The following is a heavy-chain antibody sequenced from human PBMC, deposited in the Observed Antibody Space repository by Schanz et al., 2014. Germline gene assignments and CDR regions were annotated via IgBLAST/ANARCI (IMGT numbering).Heavy chain of an antibody. D-gene: IGHD3-22*01. CDR3: AREDYLDSSGYSCGY. CDR1: GYTFTTYP. CDR2: ININTGNP. V-gene: IGHV7-4-1*02. J-gene: IGHJ4*02. Sequence: QVQLVQSGPELKKPGASLKVSCKASGYTFTTYPMNWVRQAPGQGLEWMGWININTGNPTYAQGFTGRFVFSLDTSVSTAYLQISSLEAADTAVYYCAREDYLDSSGYSCGYWGQGTLVTVSS.